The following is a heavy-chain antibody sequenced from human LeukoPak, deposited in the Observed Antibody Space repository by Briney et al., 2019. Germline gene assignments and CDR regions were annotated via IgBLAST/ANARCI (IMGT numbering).Heavy chain of an antibody. Sequence: SQTLSLTCTVSGGPISSGDYYWSWIRQPPGKGLEWIGYIYYSGSTYYNPSLKSRVTISVDTSKNQFSLKLSSVTAADTAVYYCAGRAEVRAYYFDYWGQGTLVTVSS. CDR2: IYYSGST. V-gene: IGHV4-30-4*08. D-gene: IGHD2-2*01. CDR3: AGRAEVRAYYFDY. CDR1: GGPISSGDYY. J-gene: IGHJ4*02.